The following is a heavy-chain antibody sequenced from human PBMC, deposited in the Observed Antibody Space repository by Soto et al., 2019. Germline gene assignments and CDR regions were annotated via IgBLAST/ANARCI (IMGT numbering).Heavy chain of an antibody. D-gene: IGHD6-19*01. V-gene: IGHV1-2*04. CDR2: INPNSGGT. J-gene: IGHJ6*02. CDR1: GYTFTGYY. Sequence: QVQLVQSGAEVKKPGASVKVSCKASGYTFTGYYMHWVRQAPGQGLEWMGWINPNSGGTNYAQKFQGWVTMTRDTSISTAYMELSRLRSDDTAVYYCAREAVAGTPHYDYGMDVWGQGTTVTVSS. CDR3: AREAVAGTPHYDYGMDV.